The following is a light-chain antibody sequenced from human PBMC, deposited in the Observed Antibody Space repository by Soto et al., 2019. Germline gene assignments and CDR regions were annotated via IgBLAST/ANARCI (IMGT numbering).Light chain of an antibody. CDR1: ISNIGAGYD. V-gene: IGLV1-40*01. J-gene: IGLJ1*01. CDR3: KSYDSSLSGYV. CDR2: ASY. Sequence: QALVTQPPSVSGAPGQRFTISCTGSISNIGAGYDVHWYQQLPRTAPKLLIFASYNRPSGVPDRFSGSKSGTSASLAITGLQAEDEAEYYCKSYDSSLSGYVFGIGTKVTVL.